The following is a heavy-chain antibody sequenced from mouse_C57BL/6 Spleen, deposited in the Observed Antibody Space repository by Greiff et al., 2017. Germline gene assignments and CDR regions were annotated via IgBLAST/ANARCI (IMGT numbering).Heavy chain of an antibody. CDR3: AREGYWSSYGD. J-gene: IGHJ2*01. Sequence: VQLQQPGAELVKPGASVKLSCKASGYTFTSYWMHWVKQRPGQGLEWIGMIHPNSGSTNYNEKFKSKATLTVDKSSSTAYMQLSSLTSEDSAVYYCAREGYWSSYGDWGQGTTLTVAS. D-gene: IGHD1-1*01. CDR1: GYTFTSYW. CDR2: IHPNSGST. V-gene: IGHV1-64*01.